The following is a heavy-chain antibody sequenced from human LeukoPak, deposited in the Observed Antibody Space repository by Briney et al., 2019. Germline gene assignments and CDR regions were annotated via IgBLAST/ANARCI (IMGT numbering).Heavy chain of an antibody. D-gene: IGHD6-25*01. CDR1: GFTFSSYW. CDR3: VRGTGYLLFDN. V-gene: IGHV3-74*01. Sequence: GGSLRLSCAASGFTFSSYWMHWVRQAPGKGLVWVSRISTDGSRTTYADTVKGRFTISRDNAKDTLYLQMNSLTVEDTAMYYCVRGTGYLLFDNWGQGTLVTVSS. J-gene: IGHJ4*02. CDR2: ISTDGSRT.